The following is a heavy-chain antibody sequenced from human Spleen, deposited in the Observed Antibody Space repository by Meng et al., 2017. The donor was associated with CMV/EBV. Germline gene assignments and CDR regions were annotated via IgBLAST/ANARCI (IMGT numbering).Heavy chain of an antibody. CDR2: ISFDASNK. V-gene: IGHV3-33*07. CDR3: ARDAVVGPTSRSGIGYFDQ. Sequence: GESLKISCAASGFTFSSYAMYWVRQAPGKGLEWVAVISFDASNKRYADSVKGRFAISRDNSKDTLYLEMNSLRTEDTAVYYCARDAVVGPTSRSGIGYFDQWGQGTLVTVSS. D-gene: IGHD1-26*01. J-gene: IGHJ4*02. CDR1: GFTFSSYA.